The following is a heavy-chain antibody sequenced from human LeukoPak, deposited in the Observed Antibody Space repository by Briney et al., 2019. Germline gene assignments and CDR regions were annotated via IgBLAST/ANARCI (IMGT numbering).Heavy chain of an antibody. CDR1: GYTFTSYG. J-gene: IGHJ6*03. CDR2: IIPIFGTA. V-gene: IGHV1-69*06. D-gene: IGHD3-10*01. CDR3: ARDELLWFGELHYYYYMDV. Sequence: ASVKVSCKASGYTFTSYGISWVRQAPGQGLEWMGGIIPIFGTANYAQKFQGRVTITADKSTSTAYMELSSLRSEDTAVYYCARDELLWFGELHYYYYMDVWGKGTTVTVSS.